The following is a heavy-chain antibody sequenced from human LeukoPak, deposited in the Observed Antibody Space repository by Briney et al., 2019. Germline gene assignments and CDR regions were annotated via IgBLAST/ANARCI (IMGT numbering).Heavy chain of an antibody. CDR3: ARHDYGDYQPFDY. Sequence: SETLSLTCTVSGGSISSYYWRGMRQPPGKGLEWVGYIYYSGSTNYNPSLKSRVTISVDTSKNQFSLKLSSVTAADTAVYYCARHDYGDYQPFDYWGQGTLVTVSS. J-gene: IGHJ4*02. D-gene: IGHD4-17*01. CDR2: IYYSGST. CDR1: GGSISSYY. V-gene: IGHV4-59*01.